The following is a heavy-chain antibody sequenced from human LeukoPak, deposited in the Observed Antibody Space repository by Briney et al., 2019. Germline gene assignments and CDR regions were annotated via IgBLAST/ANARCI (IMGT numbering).Heavy chain of an antibody. D-gene: IGHD5-24*01. CDR2: ISSSSRYM. Sequence: GGSLRLSCAASGFTFSSYSMNWVRQAPGKGLEWVSSISSSSRYMYYADSAKGRFTISRDNAKNSLYLQMNSLRAEDTAVYYCARSTVGGDGYIFFDYWGLGTLVTVSS. J-gene: IGHJ4*02. CDR3: ARSTVGGDGYIFFDY. V-gene: IGHV3-21*01. CDR1: GFTFSSYS.